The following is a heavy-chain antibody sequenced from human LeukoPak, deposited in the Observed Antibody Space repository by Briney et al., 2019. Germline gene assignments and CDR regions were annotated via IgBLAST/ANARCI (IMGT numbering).Heavy chain of an antibody. Sequence: GGSLRLSCAASGFTFSSHAMHWVRQAPGKGLEYVSAISSNGGSTYYANSVKGRFTISRDNSKNTLYLQMGSLRAEDMAVYYCARDLGGPDWYFDLWGRGTLVTVSS. CDR3: ARDLGGPDWYFDL. V-gene: IGHV3-64*01. CDR1: GFTFSSHA. J-gene: IGHJ2*01. CDR2: ISSNGGST. D-gene: IGHD4-23*01.